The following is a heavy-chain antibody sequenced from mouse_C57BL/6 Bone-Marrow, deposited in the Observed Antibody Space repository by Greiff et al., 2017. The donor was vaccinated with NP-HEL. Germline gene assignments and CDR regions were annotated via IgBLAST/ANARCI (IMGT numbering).Heavy chain of an antibody. CDR1: GYAFTNYL. CDR3: ARGGIYYDYAWFAY. V-gene: IGHV1-54*01. D-gene: IGHD2-4*01. CDR2: INPGSGGT. J-gene: IGHJ3*01. Sequence: VQLQQSGAELVRPGTSVKVSCKASGYAFTNYLIEWVKQRPGQGLEWIGVINPGSGGTNYNEKFKGKATLPADKSSSTAYMQLSSLTAEDSAVYFCARGGIYYDYAWFAYWGQGTLVTVSA.